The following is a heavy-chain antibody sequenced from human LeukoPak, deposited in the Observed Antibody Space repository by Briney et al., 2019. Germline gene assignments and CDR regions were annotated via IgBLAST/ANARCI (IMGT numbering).Heavy chain of an antibody. V-gene: IGHV3-23*01. CDR2: IIPSGHTT. J-gene: IGHJ4*02. CDR3: AKEGDLQLWSYYFDY. CDR1: GFTLSSHG. D-gene: IGHD5-18*01. Sequence: GGSLRLSCVASGFTLSSHGMNWVRQAPGKGLEWVSGIIPSGHTTYYADSVKGRFTISRDNSKNTLYLQMNSLRAEDTAVYYCAKEGDLQLWSYYFDYWGQGTLVTVSS.